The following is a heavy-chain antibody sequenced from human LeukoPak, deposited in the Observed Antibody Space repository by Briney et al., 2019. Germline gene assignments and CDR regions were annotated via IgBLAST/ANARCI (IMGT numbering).Heavy chain of an antibody. J-gene: IGHJ3*02. Sequence: GGSLRLSCAASGFTFSNYWMHWVRQTPGKGLVWVSRINSDGSTTNYADSVKGRFTISRDNAKNTLYLQMNSLRAEDTAMYYCARVGYYYDDNCDAFDIWGQGTMVTASS. CDR1: GFTFSNYW. D-gene: IGHD3-22*01. CDR2: INSDGSTT. CDR3: ARVGYYYDDNCDAFDI. V-gene: IGHV3-74*01.